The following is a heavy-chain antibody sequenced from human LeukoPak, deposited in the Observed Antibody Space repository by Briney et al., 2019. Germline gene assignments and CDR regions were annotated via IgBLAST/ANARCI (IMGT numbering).Heavy chain of an antibody. J-gene: IGHJ4*02. CDR3: ASGPGKYRLRY. D-gene: IGHD5-12*01. V-gene: IGHV3-30*04. CDR1: GFTFSSYA. Sequence: GRSLRLSCAASGFTFSSYAMHWVRQAPGKGLEWVAVISYDGSNKYYADSVRGRFTISRDNSKNTLYLQMISLRAEDTAVYYCASGPGKYRLRYWGQGTLVTVSS. CDR2: ISYDGSNK.